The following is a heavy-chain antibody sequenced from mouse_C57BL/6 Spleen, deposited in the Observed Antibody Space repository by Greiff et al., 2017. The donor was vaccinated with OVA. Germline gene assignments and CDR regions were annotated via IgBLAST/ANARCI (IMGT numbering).Heavy chain of an antibody. Sequence: VQLQQSGAELVKPGASVKISCKASGYAFRSYWMNWVKQRPGKGLEWIGQIYPGDGDTNYNGKFKGKATLTADKSSSTAYMQLSSLTSEDSAVYFCARGGSSYDFDYWGQGTTLTVSS. CDR1: GYAFRSYW. V-gene: IGHV1-80*01. CDR2: IYPGDGDT. CDR3: ARGGSSYDFDY. D-gene: IGHD1-1*01. J-gene: IGHJ2*01.